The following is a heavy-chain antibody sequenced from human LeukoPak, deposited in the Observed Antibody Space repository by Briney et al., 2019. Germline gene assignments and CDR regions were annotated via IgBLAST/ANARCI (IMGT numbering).Heavy chain of an antibody. CDR3: ATSPYYYYYMDV. CDR1: GYTFTGYY. V-gene: IGHV1-2*02. CDR2: INPNSDDT. Sequence: ASVKVSCKASGYTFTGYYMHWVRQAPGQGLEWMGWINPNSDDTNYAQESQGRVTMTRETSISTAYMELSRLRSDDTAVYYCATSPYYYYYMDVWGKSTTVTVSS. J-gene: IGHJ6*03.